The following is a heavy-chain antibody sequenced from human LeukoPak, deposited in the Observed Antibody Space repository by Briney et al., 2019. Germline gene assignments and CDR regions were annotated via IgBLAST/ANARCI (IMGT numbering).Heavy chain of an antibody. CDR1: GFTVSNNF. V-gene: IGHV3-53*05. CDR2: IYSGGAT. J-gene: IGHJ4*02. CDR3: AKDHLGGAFDY. D-gene: IGHD1-26*01. Sequence: GGSLRLSCAASGFTVSNNFMNWVRQAPGKGLEWVSVIYSGGATYYADSVKGRFTISRDNSKNTLYLQMNSLRAEDTAVYYCAKDHLGGAFDYWGQGTLVTVSS.